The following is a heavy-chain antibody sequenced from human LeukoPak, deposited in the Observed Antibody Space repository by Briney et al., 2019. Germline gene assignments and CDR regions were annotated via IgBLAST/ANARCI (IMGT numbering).Heavy chain of an antibody. CDR2: ISYDGSNK. CDR3: ARGVPVYDILTGYFDY. D-gene: IGHD3-9*01. CDR1: GFTFSSYA. V-gene: IGHV3-30*04. Sequence: GRSLRLSCAASGFTFSSYAMHWVRQAPGKGLEWVAVISYDGSNKYYADSVKGRFTISRDNSKNTLYLQMNSLRAEDTAVYYCARGVPVYDILTGYFDYWGQGTLVTVSS. J-gene: IGHJ4*02.